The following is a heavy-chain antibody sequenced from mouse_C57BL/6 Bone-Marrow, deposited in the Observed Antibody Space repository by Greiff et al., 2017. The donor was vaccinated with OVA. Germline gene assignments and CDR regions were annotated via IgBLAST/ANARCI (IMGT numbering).Heavy chain of an antibody. CDR1: GYTFTSYW. J-gene: IGHJ1*03. V-gene: IGHV1-64*01. Sequence: QVQLQQPGAELVKPGASVKLSCKASGYTFTSYWMHWVKQRPGQGLEWIGMIHPNSGSTNYNEKFKSKATLTVDKSSSTTYMQLSSLTSEDSAVYYGERFLTSPHWYFDVWGTGTTVTVSS. CDR3: ERFLTSPHWYFDV. CDR2: IHPNSGST.